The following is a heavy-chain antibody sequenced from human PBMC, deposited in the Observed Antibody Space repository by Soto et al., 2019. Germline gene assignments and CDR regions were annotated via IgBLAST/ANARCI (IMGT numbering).Heavy chain of an antibody. CDR3: ARAGGLGAVAVDY. D-gene: IGHD6-19*01. Sequence: PSETLSLTCAVSGGSISSGGYSWSWIRQPPGKGLEWIGYIYHGSTYYNPSLKGRVTISVDRSKNQFSLKLSSVTAADTAVYYCARAGGLGAVAVDYWGQGTLVTVSS. CDR1: GGSISSGGYS. V-gene: IGHV4-30-2*01. CDR2: IYHGST. J-gene: IGHJ4*02.